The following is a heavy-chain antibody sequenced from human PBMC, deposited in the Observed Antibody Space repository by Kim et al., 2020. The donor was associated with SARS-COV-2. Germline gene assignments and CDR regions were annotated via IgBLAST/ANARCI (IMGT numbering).Heavy chain of an antibody. Sequence: ASVKVSCKASGYTFTSYAMHWVRQAPGQRLEWMGWINAGNGNTKYSQKFQGRVTITRDTSASTAYMELSSLRSEDTAVYYCAREDVVVVAATPGYYYYMDVWGKGTTVTVSS. D-gene: IGHD2-15*01. CDR3: AREDVVVVAATPGYYYYMDV. CDR1: GYTFTSYA. J-gene: IGHJ6*03. V-gene: IGHV1-3*01. CDR2: INAGNGNT.